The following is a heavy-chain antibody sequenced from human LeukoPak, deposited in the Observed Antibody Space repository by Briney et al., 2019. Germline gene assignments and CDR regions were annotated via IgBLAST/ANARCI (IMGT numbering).Heavy chain of an antibody. V-gene: IGHV4-39*01. Sequence: SETLSLTCTVSGGSISSSSYYWGWIRQPPGKGLEWIGSIYYSGSTYYTPSLKSRVTISVDTSKNQFSLKLSSVTAADTAVYYCARQDTAMAWPYYFDYWGQGTLVTVSS. CDR3: ARQDTAMAWPYYFDY. CDR1: GGSISSSSYY. J-gene: IGHJ4*02. CDR2: IYYSGST. D-gene: IGHD5-18*01.